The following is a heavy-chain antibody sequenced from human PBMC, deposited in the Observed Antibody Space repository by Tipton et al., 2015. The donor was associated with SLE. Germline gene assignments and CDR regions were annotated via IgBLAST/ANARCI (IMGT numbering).Heavy chain of an antibody. CDR3: ARVHYYSYMDA. Sequence: TLSLTCTASGDSISTSRYYWGWIRQPPGKGLEWIASVYYSGSAYYNPSLKSRATISVDRSKNQFSLRLTSVTAADTAVYYCARVHYYSYMDAWGKGTTVTVSS. CDR1: GDSISTSRYY. V-gene: IGHV4-39*07. J-gene: IGHJ6*03. CDR2: VYYSGSA.